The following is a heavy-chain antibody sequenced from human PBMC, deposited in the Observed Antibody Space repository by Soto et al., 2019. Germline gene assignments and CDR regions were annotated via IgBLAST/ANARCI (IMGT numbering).Heavy chain of an antibody. CDR3: AREMEDSSGYYIDY. CDR1: GGSISSGGYY. CDR2: IYYSGST. D-gene: IGHD3-22*01. J-gene: IGHJ4*02. Sequence: SETLSLTCTVSGGSISSGGYYWSWIRQHPGKGLEWIGYIYYSGSTYYNPSLKSRVTISVDTSKNQFSLKLSSVTAADTAVYYCAREMEDSSGYYIDYWGQGTLVTVSS. V-gene: IGHV4-31*03.